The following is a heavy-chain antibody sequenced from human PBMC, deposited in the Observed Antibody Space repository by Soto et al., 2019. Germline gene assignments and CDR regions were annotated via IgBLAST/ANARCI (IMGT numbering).Heavy chain of an antibody. CDR2: IYYSGST. CDR1: GGSISSGGYY. J-gene: IGHJ4*02. V-gene: IGHV4-31*03. CDR3: ASSIGFIDGGYNSKIGRYYFDY. D-gene: IGHD5-12*01. Sequence: SETLSLTCTVSGGSISSGGYYWSWIRQHPGKGLEWIGYIYYSGSTYYNPSLKSRVTISVDTSKNQFSLKLSSVTAADTAVYYCASSIGFIDGGYNSKIGRYYFDYWGQGTLVTVSS.